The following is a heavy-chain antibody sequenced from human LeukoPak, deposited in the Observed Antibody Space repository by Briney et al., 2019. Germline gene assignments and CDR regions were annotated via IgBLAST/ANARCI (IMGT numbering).Heavy chain of an antibody. CDR3: ARGIGVNNWFDP. CDR2: INHSGST. CDR1: GFTFSSYA. V-gene: IGHV4-34*01. D-gene: IGHD3-10*01. J-gene: IGHJ5*02. Sequence: GSLRLSCAASGFTFSSYAMSWIRPPPGKGLEWIGEINHSGSTNYNPSLKSRVTISVDTSKNQFSLKLSSVTAADTAVYYCARGIGVNNWFDPWGQGTLVTVSS.